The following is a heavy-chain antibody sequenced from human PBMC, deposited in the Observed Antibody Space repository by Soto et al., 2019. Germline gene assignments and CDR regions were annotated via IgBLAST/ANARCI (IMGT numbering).Heavy chain of an antibody. D-gene: IGHD6-13*01. CDR2: IIPIFGTA. V-gene: IGHV1-69*13. CDR3: ARGDRYSSSWRENYYYYGMDV. Sequence: GASVKVSCKASGGTFSSYAISWVRQAPGQGLEWMGGIIPIFGTANYAQKLQGRVTITADESTSTAYMELSSLRSEDTAVYYCARGDRYSSSWRENYYYYGMDVWGQGTTVTVSS. CDR1: GGTFSSYA. J-gene: IGHJ6*02.